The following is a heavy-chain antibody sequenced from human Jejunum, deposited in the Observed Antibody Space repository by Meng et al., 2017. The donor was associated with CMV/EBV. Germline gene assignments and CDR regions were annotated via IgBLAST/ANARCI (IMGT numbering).Heavy chain of an antibody. CDR1: GFTFSTYS. CDR3: ARVVKGGNYLDY. CDR2: ISISSYT. D-gene: IGHD4-23*01. V-gene: IGHV3-21*01. Sequence: ATSGFTFSTYSMSWVRQAPGKGLEWVSSISISSYTYYADSVKGRFTISRDSAKNSLYLQMNSLRAEDTAVYYCARVVKGGNYLDYWGQGTLVTVSS. J-gene: IGHJ4*02.